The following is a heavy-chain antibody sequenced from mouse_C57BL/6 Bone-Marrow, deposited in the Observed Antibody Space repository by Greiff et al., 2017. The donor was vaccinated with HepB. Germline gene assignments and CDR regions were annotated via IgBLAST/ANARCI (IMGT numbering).Heavy chain of an antibody. CDR3: ARQRGYYGSSRDWYFDV. V-gene: IGHV5-2*01. CDR1: EYEFPSHD. Sequence: DVHLVESGGGLVQPGESLKLSCESNEYEFPSHDMSWVRKTPEKRLELVAAINSDGGSTYYPDTMERRFIISRDNTKKTLYLQMSSLRSEDTAVYYCARQRGYYGSSRDWYFDVWGTGTTVTVSS. J-gene: IGHJ1*03. CDR2: INSDGGST. D-gene: IGHD1-1*01.